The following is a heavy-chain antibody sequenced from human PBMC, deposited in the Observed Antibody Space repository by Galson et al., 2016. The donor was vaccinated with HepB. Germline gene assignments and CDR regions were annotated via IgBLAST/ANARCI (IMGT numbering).Heavy chain of an antibody. D-gene: IGHD1-14*01. V-gene: IGHV2-70*01. J-gene: IGHJ6*02. CDR1: GFSLSTSGMC. Sequence: PALVKPTQTLTLTCTFSGFSLSTSGMCVSWIRQPPGKALEWLALIDWDEDKYYSTSLKTRLTIAKDTSKNQVVLTMTNMDPVDTATYYCARMKNHYYGMDVWGQGTTGTFSS. CDR3: ARMKNHYYGMDV. CDR2: IDWDEDK.